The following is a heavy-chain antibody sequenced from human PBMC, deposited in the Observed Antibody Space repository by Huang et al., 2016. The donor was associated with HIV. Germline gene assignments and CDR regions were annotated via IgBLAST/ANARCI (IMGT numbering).Heavy chain of an antibody. CDR3: ARGRTRSSLYDSYYGLDV. D-gene: IGHD6-6*01. CDR2: IIPIFGTA. Sequence: QVQLVQSGAEVKKTGSSVKVSCKASGGTFSTYAISWVRQAPGQGLEWMGGIIPIFGTANYAQKFQGTVTITADEFTSTAYMELSSRRSEDTALYYCARGRTRSSLYDSYYGLDVWGQGTTVTVSS. V-gene: IGHV1-69*01. CDR1: GGTFSTYA. J-gene: IGHJ6*02.